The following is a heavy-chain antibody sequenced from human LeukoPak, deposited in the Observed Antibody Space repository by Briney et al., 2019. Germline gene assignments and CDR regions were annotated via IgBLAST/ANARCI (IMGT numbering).Heavy chain of an antibody. J-gene: IGHJ4*02. V-gene: IGHV3-66*01. Sequence: SGGSLRLSCAASGFTFSSYWMHWVRQTPGKGLEWVSVIYSGGSTYYADSVKGRFTISRDNSKNTLYLQMNSLRAEDTAVHYCARDSIAVAGLTLDYWGQGTLVTVSS. CDR3: ARDSIAVAGLTLDY. CDR1: GFTFSSYW. CDR2: IYSGGST. D-gene: IGHD6-19*01.